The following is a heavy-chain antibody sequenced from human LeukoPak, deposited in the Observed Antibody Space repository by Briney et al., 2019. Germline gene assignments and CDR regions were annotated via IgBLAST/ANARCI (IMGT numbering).Heavy chain of an antibody. CDR3: AREKVARELRDAFDI. V-gene: IGHV1-46*01. Sequence: ASVKVSCKASGYTFTSYYMHWVRQAPGQGLEWMGIINPSGGSTSYAQKLQGRVTMTTDTSTSTAYMELRSLRSDDTAVYYCAREKVARELRDAFDIWGQGTMVTVSS. J-gene: IGHJ3*02. D-gene: IGHD1-26*01. CDR2: INPSGGST. CDR1: GYTFTSYY.